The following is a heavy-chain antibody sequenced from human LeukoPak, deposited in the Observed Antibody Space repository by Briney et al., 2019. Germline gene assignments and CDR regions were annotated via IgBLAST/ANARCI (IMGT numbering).Heavy chain of an antibody. CDR2: ISWDGRNI. CDR3: IKDMGFDLLKDAFDL. D-gene: IGHD1-26*01. CDR1: GFILDDYA. Sequence: GGSLRLSCAASGFILDDYAMHWVRHAPGQGLEWVSSISWDGRNIAYAASVKGRFTISRDNAQNSLYLQMYSLKIEDTAFYYCIKDMGFDLLKDAFDLWGRGMLVTVSS. J-gene: IGHJ3*01. V-gene: IGHV3-9*01.